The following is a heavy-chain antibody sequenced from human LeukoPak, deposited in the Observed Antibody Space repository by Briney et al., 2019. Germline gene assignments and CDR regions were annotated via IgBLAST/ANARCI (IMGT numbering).Heavy chain of an antibody. D-gene: IGHD3-22*01. Sequence: ASVKVSCKASGYTFTSYDINWARQATGQGLEWMGWMNPNSGNTRYAQKFQGRVTMTRNTSISTAYMELSSLRSEDTAVYYCARFCRYYYDSSGYSSDAFDIWGQGTMVTVSS. J-gene: IGHJ3*02. V-gene: IGHV1-8*01. CDR3: ARFCRYYYDSSGYSSDAFDI. CDR2: MNPNSGNT. CDR1: GYTFTSYD.